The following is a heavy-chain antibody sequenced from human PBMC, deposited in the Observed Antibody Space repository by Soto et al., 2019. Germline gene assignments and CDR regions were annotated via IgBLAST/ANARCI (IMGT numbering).Heavy chain of an antibody. CDR2: IIPILGIP. CDR1: GGTFSSYT. CDR3: ARGDDILTGSDY. J-gene: IGHJ4*02. Sequence: QVQLVQSGAEVKKPGSSVKVSCRASGGTFSSYTISWVRQAPGQGLEWMGRIIPILGIPHYAQKFQGRVTITADISTSTAYMELISLRSEDTAVYYCARGDDILTGSDYWGQGTLVTVSS. V-gene: IGHV1-69*02. D-gene: IGHD3-9*01.